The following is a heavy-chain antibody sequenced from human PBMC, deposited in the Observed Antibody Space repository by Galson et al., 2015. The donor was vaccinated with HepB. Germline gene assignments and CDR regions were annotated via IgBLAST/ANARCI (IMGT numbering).Heavy chain of an antibody. Sequence: SLRLSCAASGFTFDDFAMHWVRQAPGKDLEWVAGVSWNSGSINYADSVKGRFTISRDNAKNSLYLQMNSVRAEDTAFYYCVRGPAVVAYMDAWGRGTTVTVSS. CDR2: VSWNSGSI. CDR3: VRGPAVVAYMDA. J-gene: IGHJ6*03. D-gene: IGHD2-15*01. CDR1: GFTFDDFA. V-gene: IGHV3-9*01.